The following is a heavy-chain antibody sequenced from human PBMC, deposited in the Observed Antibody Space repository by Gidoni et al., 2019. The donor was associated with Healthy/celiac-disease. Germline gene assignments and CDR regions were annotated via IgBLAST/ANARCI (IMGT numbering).Heavy chain of an antibody. Sequence: QLQLQESGPGLVKPSETLSLTCTVSGGSISSSSYYWGWIRQPPGKGLEWIGSIYYSGSTYYNPSLKSRVTISVDTSKNQFSLKLSSVTAADTAVYYCARLTGPYDSSGYYSDAFDIWGQGTMVTVSS. J-gene: IGHJ3*02. CDR2: IYYSGST. CDR1: GGSISSSSYY. V-gene: IGHV4-39*01. D-gene: IGHD3-22*01. CDR3: ARLTGPYDSSGYYSDAFDI.